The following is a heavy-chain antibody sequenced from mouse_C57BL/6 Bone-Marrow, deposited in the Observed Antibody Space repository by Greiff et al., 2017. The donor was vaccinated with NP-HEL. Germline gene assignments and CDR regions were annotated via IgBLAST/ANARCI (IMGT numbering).Heavy chain of an antibody. Sequence: EVKLMESGAELVRPGASVKLSCTASGFNIKDDYMHWVKQRPEQGLEWIGWIDPENGDTEYASKFQGKATITADTSSNTAYLQLSSLTSEDTAVYYCTTGLLLDWGQGTSVTVSS. CDR3: TTGLLLD. CDR1: GFNIKDDY. CDR2: IDPENGDT. V-gene: IGHV14-4*01. D-gene: IGHD3-1*01. J-gene: IGHJ4*01.